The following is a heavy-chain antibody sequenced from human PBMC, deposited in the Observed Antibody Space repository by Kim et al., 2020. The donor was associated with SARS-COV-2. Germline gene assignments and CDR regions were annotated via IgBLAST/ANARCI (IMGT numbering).Heavy chain of an antibody. Sequence: SVKVSCKASGGIFRNFGINWVRQAPGQGLEWMGGIIGTFGTPNYPQKFQGRVTITADESTSTVYMELRRLTSDDTAVYYCATWATTTVQWLFRYWGQGTLVTVSS. CDR3: ATWATTTVQWLFRY. D-gene: IGHD3-22*01. CDR1: GGIFRNFG. J-gene: IGHJ4*02. V-gene: IGHV1-69*13. CDR2: IIGTFGTP.